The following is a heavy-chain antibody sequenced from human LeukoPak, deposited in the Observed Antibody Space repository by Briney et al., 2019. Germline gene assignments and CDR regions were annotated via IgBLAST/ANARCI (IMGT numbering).Heavy chain of an antibody. CDR1: GFIFENYW. D-gene: IGHD2-2*01. V-gene: IGHV3-7*01. CDR3: ASLYCTHTTRYYFDY. Sequence: PGGSLRLSRSASGFIFENYWMNWVRQAPGKGLEWVANIEQDGSEKYYVDSVKGRFTISRDNARNSLYLQMNSLRAEDTAVYYCASLYCTHTTRYYFDYWGQGTLVSVSS. J-gene: IGHJ4*02. CDR2: IEQDGSEK.